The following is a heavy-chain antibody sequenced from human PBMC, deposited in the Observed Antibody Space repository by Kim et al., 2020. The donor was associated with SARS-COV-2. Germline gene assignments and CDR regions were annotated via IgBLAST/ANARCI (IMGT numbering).Heavy chain of an antibody. D-gene: IGHD6-19*01. CDR3: AKDPAARGYSIAVAGTGIFGAFDY. J-gene: IGHJ4*02. V-gene: IGHV3-23*01. CDR1: GFTFSSYA. CDR2: ISGSGGST. Sequence: GGSLRLSCAASGFTFSSYAMSWVRQAPGKGLEWVSAISGSGGSTYYADSVKGRFPISRDNSKNTLYLQMNSLRAEDTAVYYCAKDPAARGYSIAVAGTGIFGAFDYWGQGTLVTVSS.